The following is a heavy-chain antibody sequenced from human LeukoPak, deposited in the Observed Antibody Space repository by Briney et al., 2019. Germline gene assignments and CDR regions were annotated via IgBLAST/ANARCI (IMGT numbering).Heavy chain of an antibody. Sequence: GGSLRLSCAASGFTFSSYGMNWVRQAPGKGLEWVSSITSSSSYIYYADSVKGRFTISRDNAKSSLYLQMNSLRDEDTAVYYCARDPYSGNYGDYYYYYMDVWGKGTTVTISS. CDR1: GFTFSSYG. D-gene: IGHD1-26*01. CDR3: ARDPYSGNYGDYYYYYMDV. V-gene: IGHV3-21*01. CDR2: ITSSSSYI. J-gene: IGHJ6*03.